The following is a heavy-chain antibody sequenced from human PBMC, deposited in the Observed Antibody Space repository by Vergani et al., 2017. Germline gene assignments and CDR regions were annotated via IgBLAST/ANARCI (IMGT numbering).Heavy chain of an antibody. D-gene: IGHD5-12*01. J-gene: IGHJ6*02. CDR3: AKAKPRNSGYDYLYYYHAMDV. V-gene: IGHV3-23*01. Sequence: EVQLLESGGDFVQPGGSLRLSCAASGFSFTTYAMSRVRQAPGKGLEWVSGISGSGGSTYYAGSVKGRFTISRDSSKNTLYLQMNSLSAGDTAVYYCAKAKPRNSGYDYLYYYHAMDVWGQGTTVTVSS. CDR1: GFSFTTYA. CDR2: ISGSGGST.